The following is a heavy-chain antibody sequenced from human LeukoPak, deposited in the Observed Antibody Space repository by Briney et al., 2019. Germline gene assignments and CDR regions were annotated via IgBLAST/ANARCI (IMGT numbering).Heavy chain of an antibody. J-gene: IGHJ4*02. Sequence: PGGSLRLSCAASGFTVSSNYMSWVRQAPGKGLEWVSVIYSGGSTYYADSVKGRFTISRDNSKNTLYLQMNSLRAEDTAVYYCARDTGIAVAGSNYRGQGTLVTVSS. CDR2: IYSGGST. CDR3: ARDTGIAVAGSNY. V-gene: IGHV3-53*01. D-gene: IGHD6-19*01. CDR1: GFTVSSNY.